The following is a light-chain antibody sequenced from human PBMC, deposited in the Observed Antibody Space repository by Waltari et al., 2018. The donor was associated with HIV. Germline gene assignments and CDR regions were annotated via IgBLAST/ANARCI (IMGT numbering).Light chain of an antibody. J-gene: IGLJ2*01. CDR2: DVY. CDR3: SSYAGSTNRVV. Sequence: QSALAQSPSASGFPGQAVPIPCTGTSSDMGSYDYVSWYQQHPGKAPKLMIYDVYKRPSGIPDRFSGSKSGNTASLTVSGLQAEDEANYYCSSYAGSTNRVVFGGGTFLTVL. V-gene: IGLV2-8*01. CDR1: SSDMGSYDY.